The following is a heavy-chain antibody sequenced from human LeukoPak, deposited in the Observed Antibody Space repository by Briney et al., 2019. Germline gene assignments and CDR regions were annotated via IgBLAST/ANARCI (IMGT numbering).Heavy chain of an antibody. Sequence: SVKVSCKASGYTFTGYYMHWVRQAPGQGLEWMGWINPNSGGTNYAQKFQGRVTMTRDTSISTAYMELSRLRSDDTAVYYCARCLYDYVWGSYRTMCAFDIWGQGTMVTVSS. V-gene: IGHV1-2*02. CDR3: ARCLYDYVWGSYRTMCAFDI. CDR2: INPNSGGT. J-gene: IGHJ3*02. CDR1: GYTFTGYY. D-gene: IGHD3-16*02.